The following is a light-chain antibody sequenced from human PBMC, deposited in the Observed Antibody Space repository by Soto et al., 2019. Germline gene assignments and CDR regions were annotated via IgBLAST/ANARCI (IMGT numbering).Light chain of an antibody. Sequence: EKVLTQSPGTLSLSPGERDTLSCRASQSVSSSYLAWYQQKPGQAPRLLIYGASSRATGIPDRFSGSGSGTDFTLTISRLEPEDFAVYYCQQYGSSVTFGQGTRLEIK. CDR1: QSVSSSY. CDR2: GAS. J-gene: IGKJ5*01. CDR3: QQYGSSVT. V-gene: IGKV3-20*01.